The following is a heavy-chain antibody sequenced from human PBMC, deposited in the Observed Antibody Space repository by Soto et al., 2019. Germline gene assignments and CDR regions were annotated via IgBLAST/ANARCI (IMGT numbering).Heavy chain of an antibody. Sequence: EVQLLESGGGLVQPGGSLRLSCAASGFTFSSYAMSWVRQAPGKGLEWVSAISGSGGSTYYAYSVTGRFTIPRDNYRGKLCLQMSSRRAEARGGYSWAKCMEEFGYWGRGTLVTVSS. CDR2: ISGSGGST. CDR1: GFTFSSYA. D-gene: IGHD2-8*01. V-gene: IGHV3-23*01. J-gene: IGHJ4*02. CDR3: AKCMEEFGY.